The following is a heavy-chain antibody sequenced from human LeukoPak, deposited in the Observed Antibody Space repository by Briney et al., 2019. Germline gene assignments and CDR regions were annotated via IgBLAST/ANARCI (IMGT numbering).Heavy chain of an antibody. CDR2: MYYTGST. V-gene: IGHV4-59*11. J-gene: IGHJ4*02. CDR1: GGPISTHY. D-gene: IGHD6-13*01. CDR3: AGYSTSWYYFDY. Sequence: SETLSFTCTVSGGPISTHYWSWLRQPPGKGLEWIGYMYYTGSTTYNPSLKSRVTISVDTSKNQFSLKLSSVTAADTAVYFCAGYSTSWYYFDYWGQGTLVTVSS.